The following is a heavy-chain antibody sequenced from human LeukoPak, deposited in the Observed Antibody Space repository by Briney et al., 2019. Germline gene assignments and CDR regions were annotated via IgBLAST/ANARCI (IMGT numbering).Heavy chain of an antibody. CDR1: GGSFSGYY. V-gene: IGHV4-34*01. J-gene: IGHJ2*01. Sequence: PSETLSLTCAVYGGSFSGYYWSWIRQPPGKGLEWIGEINHSGSTNYNPSLKSRVTISVDTSKNQFSLKLSSVTAADTAVYYCARKGGRGRDWYFDLWGRGTLVTVSS. CDR3: ARKGGRGRDWYFDL. CDR2: INHSGST. D-gene: IGHD1-26*01.